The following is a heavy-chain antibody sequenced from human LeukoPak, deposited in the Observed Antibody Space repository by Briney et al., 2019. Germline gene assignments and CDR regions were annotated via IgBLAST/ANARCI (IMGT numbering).Heavy chain of an antibody. Sequence: TSETLSLTCTVSGGSISSYYWSWIRQPPGKGLEWIGYIYYSGNTNYNPSLKSRVTISVDTSKNQVSLKVSSVTAADAAVYYCATLRTGAFDIWGQGTMVTVSS. V-gene: IGHV4-59*08. CDR2: IYYSGNT. J-gene: IGHJ3*02. D-gene: IGHD1-14*01. CDR3: ATLRTGAFDI. CDR1: GGSISSYY.